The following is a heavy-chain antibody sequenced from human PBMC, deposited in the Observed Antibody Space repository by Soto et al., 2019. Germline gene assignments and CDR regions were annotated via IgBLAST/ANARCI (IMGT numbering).Heavy chain of an antibody. CDR1: GFTFSSYS. CDR3: ARGTHDFWSGYPLEFDY. D-gene: IGHD3-3*01. Sequence: EVQLVESGGGLVQPGGSLRLSCAASGFTFSSYSMNWVRQAPGKGLEWVSSISSSSSYIYYADSVKGRFTISRDNAKNSLYLQMNSLRAEDTAVYYCARGTHDFWSGYPLEFDYWGQGTLVTVSS. CDR2: ISSSSSYI. V-gene: IGHV3-21*01. J-gene: IGHJ4*02.